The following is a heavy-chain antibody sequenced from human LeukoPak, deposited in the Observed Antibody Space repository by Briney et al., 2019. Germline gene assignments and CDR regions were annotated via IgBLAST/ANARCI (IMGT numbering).Heavy chain of an antibody. CDR3: AKDGQGYSSSWYYY. V-gene: IGHV3-15*01. CDR2: IKSKTDGGTT. D-gene: IGHD6-13*01. J-gene: IGHJ4*02. Sequence: GGSLRLSCAASGFTFSNAWMSWVRQAPGKGLEWVGRIKSKTDGGTTDYAAPVKGRFTISRDNSKNTLYLQMNSLRAEDTAVYYCAKDGQGYSSSWYYYWGQGTLVTVSS. CDR1: GFTFSNAW.